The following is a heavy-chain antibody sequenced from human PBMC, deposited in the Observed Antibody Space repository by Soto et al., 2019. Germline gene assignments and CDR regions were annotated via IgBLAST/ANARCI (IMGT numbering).Heavy chain of an antibody. D-gene: IGHD4-17*01. CDR3: ARQQPEDYGDLQRRDAFDI. V-gene: IGHV3-30-3*01. J-gene: IGHJ3*02. Sequence: QVQLVESGGGVVQPGRSLRLSCAASGFTFSSYAMHWVRQAPGKGLEWVAVISYDGSNKYYADSVKGRFTISRDNSKNTLYLQMNSLRAEDTAVYYCARQQPEDYGDLQRRDAFDIWGQGTMVTVSS. CDR1: GFTFSSYA. CDR2: ISYDGSNK.